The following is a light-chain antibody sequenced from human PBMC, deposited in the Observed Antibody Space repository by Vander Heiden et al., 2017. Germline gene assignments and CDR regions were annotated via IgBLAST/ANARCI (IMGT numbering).Light chain of an antibody. Sequence: DIQMTQSPSSLSASVGDRVILTCRASQSIGRFLNWYQQKPGKAPKVLIYSASHLQSGVPSSFSGSGSGTEFTLTISRRRPEDFATYYCQQRYSIPISLGGGTKVEIK. CDR2: SAS. J-gene: IGKJ4*01. V-gene: IGKV1-39*01. CDR3: QQRYSIPIS. CDR1: QSIGRF.